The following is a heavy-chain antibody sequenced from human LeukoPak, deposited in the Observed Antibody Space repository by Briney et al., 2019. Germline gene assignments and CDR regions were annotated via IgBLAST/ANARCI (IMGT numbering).Heavy chain of an antibody. Sequence: GGSLRLSCAASGFTFSDYYMSWIRQAPGKGLEGVSYISSSGSTIYYADSVKGRFTISRDNAKNSLYLQMNSLRAEDTAVYYCARAPSVSSSGLYYFDYWGQGTLVTVSS. CDR3: ARAPSVSSSGLYYFDY. V-gene: IGHV3-11*01. CDR1: GFTFSDYY. J-gene: IGHJ4*02. D-gene: IGHD3-22*01. CDR2: ISSSGSTI.